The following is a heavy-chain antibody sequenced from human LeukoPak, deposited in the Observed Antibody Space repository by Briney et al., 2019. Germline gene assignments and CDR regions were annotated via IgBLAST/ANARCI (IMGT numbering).Heavy chain of an antibody. J-gene: IGHJ4*02. D-gene: IGHD5-18*01. V-gene: IGHV3-33*08. CDR1: GFTFSVYY. Sequence: PGGSLRLSCAASGFTFSVYYMSWIRQAPGKGLEWVAVIWYDGSNKYYADSVKGRFTISRDNSKNTLYLQMNSLRAEDTAVYYCARDNGYSYHFDYWGQGTLVTVSS. CDR2: IWYDGSNK. CDR3: ARDNGYSYHFDY.